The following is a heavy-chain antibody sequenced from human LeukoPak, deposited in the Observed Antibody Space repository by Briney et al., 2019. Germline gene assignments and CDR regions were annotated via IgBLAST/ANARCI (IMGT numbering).Heavy chain of an antibody. CDR1: GYSISSGYY. CDR2: VYHSGST. J-gene: IGHJ6*03. Sequence: SETLSLTCAVSGYSISSGYYWGWIRQPPGKGLEWIGSVYHSGSTYYNPSLKSRVTISVDTSKNQFSLKLSSVTAADTAVYYCAGQYSSSWSYYYYYYMDVWGKGTTVTVS. CDR3: AGQYSSSWSYYYYYYMDV. D-gene: IGHD6-13*01. V-gene: IGHV4-38-2*01.